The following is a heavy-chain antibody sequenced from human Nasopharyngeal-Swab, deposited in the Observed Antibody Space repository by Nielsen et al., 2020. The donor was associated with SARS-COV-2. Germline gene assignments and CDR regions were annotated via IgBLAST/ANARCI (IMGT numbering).Heavy chain of an antibody. V-gene: IGHV5-10-1*01. Sequence: GESLKISCKGSGYSFTSYWIGWVRQMPGKGLEWMGMIYPSDSYTNYSPSFQGHVTISADKSISTAYLQWSSLKASDTAMYYCARRIGDCWSGYYDYWGQGTLVTVSS. CDR1: GYSFTSYW. D-gene: IGHD3-3*01. CDR2: IYPSDSYT. CDR3: ARRIGDCWSGYYDY. J-gene: IGHJ4*02.